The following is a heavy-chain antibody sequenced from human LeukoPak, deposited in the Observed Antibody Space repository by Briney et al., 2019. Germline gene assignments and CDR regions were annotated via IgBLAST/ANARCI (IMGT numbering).Heavy chain of an antibody. CDR3: ARGTYYDFWSGYQHFDY. CDR2: ISYDGSNK. Sequence: GRSLRLSCAASGFTFSSYAMHWVRQAPGKGLEWVAVISYDGSNKYYADSVKGRFTISRDNSKNTLYLQMNSLRAEDTAVYYCARGTYYDFWSGYQHFDYWGQGTLVTVSS. V-gene: IGHV3-30-3*01. CDR1: GFTFSSYA. D-gene: IGHD3-3*01. J-gene: IGHJ4*02.